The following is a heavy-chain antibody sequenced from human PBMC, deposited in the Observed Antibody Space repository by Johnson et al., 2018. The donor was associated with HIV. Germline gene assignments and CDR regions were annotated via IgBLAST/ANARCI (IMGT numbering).Heavy chain of an antibody. J-gene: IGHJ3*02. CDR2: ISYDGGNK. V-gene: IGHV3-30*04. CDR3: AIDHGQLWLLPAFDI. Sequence: QMLLVESGGGLVQPGGSLRLSCAASGFTFSSYAMHWVRQAPGKGLEWVAVISYDGGNKYYADSVKGRFTISRDNSKNTLYLQMNSLRVEEPAVYYCAIDHGQLWLLPAFDIWGQGTMVTVSS. CDR1: GFTFSSYA. D-gene: IGHD5-18*01.